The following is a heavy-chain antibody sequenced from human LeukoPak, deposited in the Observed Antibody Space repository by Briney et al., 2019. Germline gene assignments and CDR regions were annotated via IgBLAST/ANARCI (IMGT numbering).Heavy chain of an antibody. J-gene: IGHJ4*02. CDR2: IKQDGSEK. V-gene: IGHV3-7*01. D-gene: IGHD2-2*01. CDR1: GFTFSSYW. Sequence: GGSLRLSCAASGFTFSSYWMSWVRQAPGKGLEWVANIKQDGSEKYYVDSVKGRFTISRDNAKNSLYLQMNSLRAEDTAVYYCARDVGYCSSTSCYYALTPFDYWGQGTLVTVSS. CDR3: ARDVGYCSSTSCYYALTPFDY.